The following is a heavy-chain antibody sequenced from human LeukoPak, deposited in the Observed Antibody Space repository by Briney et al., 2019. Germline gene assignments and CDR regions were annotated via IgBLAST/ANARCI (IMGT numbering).Heavy chain of an antibody. CDR3: ARLRFDFWSGYTHPYFDY. CDR1: GGSISSSSYS. D-gene: IGHD3-3*01. V-gene: IGHV4-39*01. Sequence: SETLSLTCTVSGGSISSSSYSWGWVRQPPGKGLEWLGSIYYSGTTYYNPSPKSRVTISVDTSKIQFSLKLSSLAATDTAVYFCARLRFDFWSGYTHPYFDYWGQGTLVTVSS. J-gene: IGHJ4*02. CDR2: IYYSGTT.